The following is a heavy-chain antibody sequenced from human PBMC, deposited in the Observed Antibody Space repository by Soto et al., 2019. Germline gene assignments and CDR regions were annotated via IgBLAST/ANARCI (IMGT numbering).Heavy chain of an antibody. CDR1: GASINRGDTDY. D-gene: IGHD3-10*01. CDR2: IYYSRRI. J-gene: IGHJ6*02. Sequence: TLSLTCCVSGASINRGDTDYWNWFCQHPVKGLEWIGYIYYSRRIYYNPSLESRVTIAVDTSKNQFSLKLTSVTAAHTAVYYCEHARRSFYYFDLDFWVHGTTVA. CDR3: EHARRSFYYFDLDF. V-gene: IGHV4-31*03.